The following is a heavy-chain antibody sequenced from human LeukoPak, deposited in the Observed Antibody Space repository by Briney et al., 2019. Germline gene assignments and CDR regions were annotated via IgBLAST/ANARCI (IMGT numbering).Heavy chain of an antibody. V-gene: IGHV1-2*02. CDR3: ARAFGYGAAAGTFGH. Sequence: GASVKVSCKASGYTFTCYYMHWVRQAPGQGLEWMGWINPNSGGSNYAQKFQGRVTMTRDTSISTAYMELSRLRSDDTAVYYCARAFGYGAAAGTFGHWGQGTLVTVSS. CDR1: GYTFTCYY. CDR2: INPNSGGS. D-gene: IGHD6-13*01. J-gene: IGHJ4*02.